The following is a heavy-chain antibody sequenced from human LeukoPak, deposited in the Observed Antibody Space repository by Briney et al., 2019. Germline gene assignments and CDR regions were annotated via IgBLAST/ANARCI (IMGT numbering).Heavy chain of an antibody. D-gene: IGHD2-15*01. CDR3: ARERTLTSCYDY. CDR1: GYTFTGYY. Sequence: VASVKVSCKASGYTFTGYYMHWVRQAPGQGLEWMGWINPNSGGTNYAQKFQGRVTMTRDTSISTAYMELSRLRSADTAVYYCARERTLTSCYDYWGQGTLVTVSS. V-gene: IGHV1-2*02. J-gene: IGHJ4*02. CDR2: INPNSGGT.